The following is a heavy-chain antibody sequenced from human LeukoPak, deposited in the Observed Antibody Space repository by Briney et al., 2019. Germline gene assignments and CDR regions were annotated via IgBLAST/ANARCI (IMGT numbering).Heavy chain of an antibody. Sequence: GDSLKFSCKASEYSFTSYWIGGVRQMPGKGLEWIGIIYPGDSDTRYRPSFQGQVTISADKSHSTAYLQWSSLKASDTAMYYCAVTHNWNYGGYFDYWGQGTLVSVSS. CDR1: EYSFTSYW. D-gene: IGHD1-7*01. CDR3: AVTHNWNYGGYFDY. J-gene: IGHJ4*02. CDR2: IYPGDSDT. V-gene: IGHV5-51*01.